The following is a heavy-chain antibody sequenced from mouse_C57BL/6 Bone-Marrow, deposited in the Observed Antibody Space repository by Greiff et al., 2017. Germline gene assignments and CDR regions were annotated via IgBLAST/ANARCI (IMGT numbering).Heavy chain of an antibody. CDR2: IDPSDSYT. CDR1: GYTFTSYW. J-gene: IGHJ1*03. D-gene: IGHD1-1*01. V-gene: IGHV1-69*01. CDR3: ARRWYGSSYDWYFDV. Sequence: QVQLQQPGAELVMPGASVKLSCKASGYTFTSYWMHWVKQRPGQGLEWIGEIDPSDSYTNYNQKFKGKSTLTVDKSSSTAYMQLSSLTSEDSAVYYCARRWYGSSYDWYFDVWGTGTTVTVSS.